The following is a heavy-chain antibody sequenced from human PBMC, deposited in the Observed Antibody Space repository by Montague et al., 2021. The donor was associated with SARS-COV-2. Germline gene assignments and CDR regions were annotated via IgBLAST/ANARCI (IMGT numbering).Heavy chain of an antibody. Sequence: SETLSLTCAVHGGSFSDYYWSWIRQPPGKGLEWFGEINHSGSTNYNPSLKSRVTISVDTSKNQFSLKLSSVTAADTAVYYCARGAPTISMIVVVFTGAGWYFDLWGRGTLVTVSS. V-gene: IGHV4-34*01. D-gene: IGHD3-22*01. J-gene: IGHJ2*01. CDR3: ARGAPTISMIVVVFTGAGWYFDL. CDR1: GGSFSDYY. CDR2: INHSGST.